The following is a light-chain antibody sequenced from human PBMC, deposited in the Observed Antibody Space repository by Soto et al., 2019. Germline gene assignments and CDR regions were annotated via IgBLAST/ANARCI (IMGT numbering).Light chain of an antibody. CDR3: QQYGNSPLT. CDR2: GAS. V-gene: IGKV3-20*01. J-gene: IGKJ4*01. Sequence: EIVLTPSPGTLSLSPGERATLSCRASQSFNSIYLAWYQQKPGQAPRLLIYGASSRATGIPDRFSGSGSGTDFTLTISKLEPEDFALFYCQQYGNSPLTFGGGTKVDI. CDR1: QSFNSIY.